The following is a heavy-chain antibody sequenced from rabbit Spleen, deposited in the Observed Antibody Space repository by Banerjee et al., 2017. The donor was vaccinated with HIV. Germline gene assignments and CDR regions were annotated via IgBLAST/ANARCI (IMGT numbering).Heavy chain of an antibody. V-gene: IGHV1S45*01. Sequence: QEQLEESGGGLVQPEGSLTLTCTASGFDFSSSYDMCWVRQAPGKGLEWIGCIYTGNGKTYYASWAKGRFTISKSSSTTVTLQMTSLTAADTATYFCARVGGVGVYGYATLWGPGTLVTVS. CDR1: GFDFSSSYD. CDR2: IYTGNGKT. CDR3: ARVGGVGVYGYATL. J-gene: IGHJ4*01. D-gene: IGHD6-1*01.